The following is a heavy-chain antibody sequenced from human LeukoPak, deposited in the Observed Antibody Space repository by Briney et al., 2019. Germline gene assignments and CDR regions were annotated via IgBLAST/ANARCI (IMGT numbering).Heavy chain of an antibody. CDR3: AKVGYSSSWAYYYYYMDV. J-gene: IGHJ6*03. CDR2: VSGSGGST. V-gene: IGHV3-23*01. CDR1: GFTFSSYG. D-gene: IGHD6-13*01. Sequence: GGTLRLSCAASGFTFSSYGMSWVRQAPGKGLEWVSAVSGSGGSTYYADSVKGRFTISRDNSKNTLYLQMNSLRAEDTAVYYCAKVGYSSSWAYYYYYMDVWGKGTTVTVSS.